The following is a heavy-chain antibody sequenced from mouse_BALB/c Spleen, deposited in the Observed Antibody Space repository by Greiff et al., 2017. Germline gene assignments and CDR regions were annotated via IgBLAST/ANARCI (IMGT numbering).Heavy chain of an antibody. CDR2: IWGGGST. D-gene: IGHD1-1*01. CDR3: GKQNYGGYYVDD. J-gene: IGHJ2*01. CDR1: GFSLTDYG. V-gene: IGHV2-6-5*01. Sequence: VQLQESGPGLVAPSQSLSLTCTVSGFSLTDYGVSWIRQPPGKGLEWLGVIWGGGSTYYNSALKSRLSISKDNSKSQVFLKMNSLQTDDTAMYYGGKQNYGGYYVDDWGQGTTLTVSS.